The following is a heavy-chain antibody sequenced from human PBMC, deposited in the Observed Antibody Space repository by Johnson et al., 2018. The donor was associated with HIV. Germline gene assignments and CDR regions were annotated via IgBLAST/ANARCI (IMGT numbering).Heavy chain of an antibody. D-gene: IGHD6-13*01. CDR3: TAGRLSAYSSSWDDAFDI. CDR1: GITFGDYA. J-gene: IGHJ3*02. CDR2: IRSKAYGGTT. Sequence: VQLVESGGGLVQPGRSLRLSCTASGITFGDYAMTWFRQAPGKGLEWVSFIRSKAYGGTTEYAAPVKGRFTISRHDSKNTLYLQMNSLKTEDTAVYYCTAGRLSAYSSSWDDAFDIWGQGTTVTVSS. V-gene: IGHV3-49*03.